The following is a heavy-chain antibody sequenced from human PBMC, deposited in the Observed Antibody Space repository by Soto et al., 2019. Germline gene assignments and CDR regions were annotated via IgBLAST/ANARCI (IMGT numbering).Heavy chain of an antibody. CDR3: ARDRSRDYYYGMDF. D-gene: IGHD6-19*01. V-gene: IGHV1-69*04. CDR1: GGTCSSYT. CDR2: IIPILGIA. J-gene: IGHJ6*02. Sequence: SVNVSCKASGGTCSSYTISWVLQAPGQGLEWMGRIIPILGIANYAQKFQGRVTITADKSTSTAYMELSSLRSEDTAVYYCARDRSRDYYYGMDFCGQGTTVTVSS.